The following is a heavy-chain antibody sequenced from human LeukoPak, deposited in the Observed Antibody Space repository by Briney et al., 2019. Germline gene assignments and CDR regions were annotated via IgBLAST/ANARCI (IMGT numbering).Heavy chain of an antibody. CDR3: ARSDYYENYYYYGMDV. D-gene: IGHD3-3*01. V-gene: IGHV1-8*01. CDR2: MNPNSGNT. CDR1: GYTFTSYD. Sequence: GASVKVSCKASGYTFTSYDINWVRQATGQGLEWMGWMNPNSGNTGYAQKFQGRVTMTRNTSISTAYMELSSLRSEDTAVYYCARSDYYENYYYYGMDVWGQGTTVTVSS. J-gene: IGHJ6*02.